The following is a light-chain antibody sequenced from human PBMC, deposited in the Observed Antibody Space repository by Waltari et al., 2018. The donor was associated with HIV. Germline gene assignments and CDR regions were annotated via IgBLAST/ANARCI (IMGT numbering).Light chain of an antibody. V-gene: IGLV3-21*01. J-gene: IGLJ2*01. CDR3: QVWDTTTDPYVI. CDR2: HDT. CDR1: NIGTQS. Sequence: SYVLTQPPSVSAAPGKTARITCGGKNIGTQSVNWYQQKAGQAPVVLIYHDTDRPSGIPDRFSGSNSEDTATLTIRRVEAGDEAVYYCQVWDTTTDPYVIFGGGTNLAV.